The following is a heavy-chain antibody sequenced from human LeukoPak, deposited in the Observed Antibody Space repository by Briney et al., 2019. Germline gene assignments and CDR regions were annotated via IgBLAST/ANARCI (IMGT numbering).Heavy chain of an antibody. CDR1: GFTLSSNA. D-gene: IGHD5-12*01. CDR3: ARESNAYSGYAPFDY. CDR2: ITFDGSNK. J-gene: IGHJ4*02. V-gene: IGHV3-30-3*01. Sequence: PGGSLRLSCAASGFTLSSNAMYWVRQAPRKGLEWVAAITFDGSNKDYAQSVKGRVTISIDNSKNTLYMQMNSLRAEDAAVYYCARESNAYSGYAPFDYWGQGTLVTVSS.